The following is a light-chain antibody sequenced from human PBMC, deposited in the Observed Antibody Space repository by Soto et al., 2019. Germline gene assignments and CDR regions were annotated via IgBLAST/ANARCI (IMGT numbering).Light chain of an antibody. Sequence: EIVLTQSPGTLSLSPGERATLSCRASQSVSSSYLAWYQQKPGQAPRLLIYGASNRATGIPDRFSGSGSETDFTLTISRMEPQDFAVYYCQQYGGSPPLTFGGGTKVET. J-gene: IGKJ4*01. CDR3: QQYGGSPPLT. CDR2: GAS. V-gene: IGKV3-20*01. CDR1: QSVSSSY.